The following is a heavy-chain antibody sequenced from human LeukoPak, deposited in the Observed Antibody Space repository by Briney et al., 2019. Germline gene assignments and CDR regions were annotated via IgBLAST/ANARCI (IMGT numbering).Heavy chain of an antibody. J-gene: IGHJ5*02. D-gene: IGHD3-10*01. CDR2: IIPIFGTA. CDR1: GGTFSSYA. Sequence: ASVKVSCKASGGTFSSYAISWVRQAPGQGLEWMGGIIPIFGTANYAQKFQGRVTITADESTSTAYMELSSLRSEDTAVYYCAREIITMVRGVIITGGWFDPWGQGTLVTVSS. CDR3: AREIITMVRGVIITGGWFDP. V-gene: IGHV1-69*13.